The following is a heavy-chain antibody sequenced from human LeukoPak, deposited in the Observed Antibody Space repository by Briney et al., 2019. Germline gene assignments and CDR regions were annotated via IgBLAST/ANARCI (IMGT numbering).Heavy chain of an antibody. CDR1: GGAINSGGYY. CDR3: ARVAGYSYGQLDC. D-gene: IGHD5-18*01. J-gene: IGHJ4*02. CDR2: IYYSGST. V-gene: IGHV4-31*03. Sequence: SETLSLTCTVSGGAINSGGYYWGWIRQHPGKCLEWIGYIYYSGSTYYNPSLKSRVTISLGTSRNQFSLKLSSVTAADTAVYYCARVAGYSYGQLDCWGQGALVTVSS.